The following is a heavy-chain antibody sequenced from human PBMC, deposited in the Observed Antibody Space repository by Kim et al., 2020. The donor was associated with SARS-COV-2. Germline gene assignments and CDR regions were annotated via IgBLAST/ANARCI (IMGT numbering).Heavy chain of an antibody. D-gene: IGHD1-26*01. V-gene: IGHV4-61*01. J-gene: IGHJ4*02. CDR1: GGSVSSGSYY. CDR3: ALVGATDFYFDY. CDR2: IYYSGST. Sequence: SETLSLTCTVSGGSVSSGSYYWSWIRQPPGKGLEWIGYIYYSGSTNYNPSLKSRVTISVDTSKNQFSLKLSSVTAADTAVYYCALVGATDFYFDYWGQGTLVTVSS.